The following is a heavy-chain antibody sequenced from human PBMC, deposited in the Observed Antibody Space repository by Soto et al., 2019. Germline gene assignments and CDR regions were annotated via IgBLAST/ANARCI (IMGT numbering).Heavy chain of an antibody. CDR3: AKEVKGKSWYEH. V-gene: IGHV3-30*18. Sequence: GGSLRLSCAASGFTFSTYGIHWVRQAPGKGLEWVAVISYDGSDRRYADAIKGRFTISRDNSMNTVSPQMNSLRPEDTALYYCAKEVKGKSWYEHWGQGTLVTVSS. J-gene: IGHJ4*02. CDR2: ISYDGSDR. CDR1: GFTFSTYG. D-gene: IGHD6-13*01.